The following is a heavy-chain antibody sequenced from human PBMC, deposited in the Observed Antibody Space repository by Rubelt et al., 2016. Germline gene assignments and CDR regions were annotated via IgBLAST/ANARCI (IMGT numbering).Heavy chain of an antibody. J-gene: IGHJ4*02. CDR1: GGPISSYY. Sequence: QVQLQESGPGLVKPSETLSLTCTAPGGPISSYYWSWIRQPPGKGLEWIGYIYYSGSTNYNPSLKSLVTISVDTSKNPFSQRLRSVTAAETAVYYCAGGMTSFGVASGYFDYWGQGTLVTGSS. D-gene: IGHD3-3*01. V-gene: IGHV4-59*01. CDR3: AGGMTSFGVASGYFDY. CDR2: IYYSGST.